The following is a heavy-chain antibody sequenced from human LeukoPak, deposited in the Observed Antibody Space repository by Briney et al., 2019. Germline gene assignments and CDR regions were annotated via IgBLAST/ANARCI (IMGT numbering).Heavy chain of an antibody. J-gene: IGHJ5*02. CDR2: IYSTKSI. D-gene: IGHD3-3*01. V-gene: IGHV4-59*08. CDR3: ARQPITIFGVVSAWFDP. CDR1: GASISGDY. Sequence: SETLSLTCNVSGASISGDYWSWIRQPPGKGLEWIAYIYSTKSIKYNPSLKSRVTISVDTSKNQFSLKLSSVTAADTAVYYCARQPITIFGVVSAWFDPWGQGTLVTVSS.